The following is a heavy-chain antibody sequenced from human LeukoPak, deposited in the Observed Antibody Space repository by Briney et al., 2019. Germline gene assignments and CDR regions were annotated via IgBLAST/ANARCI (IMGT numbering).Heavy chain of an antibody. CDR2: INPNSGGT. CDR1: GYTFTGYY. V-gene: IGHV1-2*02. Sequence: ASVKVSCKASGYTFTGYYKHWVRQAPGQGLEWMGWINPNSGGTNYAQKFQGRVTMTRDTSISTAYMELSRLRSDDTAVYYCARDSSGRFPERLFDYWGQGTLVTVSS. CDR3: ARDSSGRFPERLFDY. D-gene: IGHD3-22*01. J-gene: IGHJ4*02.